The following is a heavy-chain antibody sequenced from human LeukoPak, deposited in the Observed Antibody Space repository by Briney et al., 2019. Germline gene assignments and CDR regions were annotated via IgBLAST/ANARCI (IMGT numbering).Heavy chain of an antibody. CDR3: ARDLKHYDILTGPGSY. J-gene: IGHJ4*02. V-gene: IGHV4-38-2*02. CDR1: GYSISSGYY. D-gene: IGHD3-9*01. Sequence: SETLSLTCTVSGYSISSGYYWGWIRQPPGKGLEWIGSIYHSGSTYYNPSLKSRVTISVDTSKNQFSLKLSSVTAADTAVYYCARDLKHYDILTGPGSYWGQGTLVTVSS. CDR2: IYHSGST.